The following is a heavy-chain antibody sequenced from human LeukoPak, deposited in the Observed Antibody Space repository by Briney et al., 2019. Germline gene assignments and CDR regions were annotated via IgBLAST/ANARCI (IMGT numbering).Heavy chain of an antibody. CDR1: GFTFSSYA. V-gene: IGHV4-38-2*01. CDR3: ARVFGSVERAYYYDSSGYRFDY. Sequence: GSLRLSCAASGFTFSSYAMSWVRQAPGKGLEWIGSIYHSGSTYYNPSLKSRVTISVDTSKNQFSLKLSSVTAADTAVYYCARVFGSVERAYYYDSSGYRFDYWGQGTLVTVSS. J-gene: IGHJ4*02. D-gene: IGHD3-22*01. CDR2: IYHSGST.